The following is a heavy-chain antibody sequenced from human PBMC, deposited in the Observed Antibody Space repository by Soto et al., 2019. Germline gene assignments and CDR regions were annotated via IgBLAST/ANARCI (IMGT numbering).Heavy chain of an antibody. CDR1: GGSMRSYS. CDR3: VRGLRGSSSWYLDYYYGMDV. D-gene: IGHD6-13*01. Sequence: PSETLSLTCTVSGGSMRSYSWSWFRRPPGGRLELIGCISYTGSADCSPSLKSRISMSVDTSKNQFSLKLSSVTAADTAVYYCVRGLRGSSSWYLDYYYGMDVWGQGTTVTVSS. J-gene: IGHJ6*02. CDR2: ISYTGSA. V-gene: IGHV4-59*01.